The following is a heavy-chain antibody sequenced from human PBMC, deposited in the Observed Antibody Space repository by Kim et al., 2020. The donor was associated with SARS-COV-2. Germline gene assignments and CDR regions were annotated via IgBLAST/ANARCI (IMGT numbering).Heavy chain of an antibody. V-gene: IGHV4-34*01. D-gene: IGHD3-10*01. CDR2: INHSGST. CDR1: GGSFSGYY. Sequence: SETLSLTCAVYGGSFSGYYWSWIRQPPGKGLEWIGEINHSGSTNYNPSLKSRVTISVDTSKNQFSLKLSSVTAADTAVYYCARGKRKGSGSYYGVYYYYYGLDVWGQGTTVTVSS. CDR3: ARGKRKGSGSYYGVYYYYYGLDV. J-gene: IGHJ6*02.